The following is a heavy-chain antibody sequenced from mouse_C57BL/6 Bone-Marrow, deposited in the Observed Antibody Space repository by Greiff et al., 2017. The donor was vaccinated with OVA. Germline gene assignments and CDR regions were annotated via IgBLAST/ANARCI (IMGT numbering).Heavy chain of an antibody. CDR3: ARWGRYDGSSYARCYFDY. D-gene: IGHD1-1*01. V-gene: IGHV3-8*01. CDR1: GYSITSDY. CDR2: ISYSGST. J-gene: IGHJ2*01. Sequence: EVKVEESGPGLAKPSQTLSLTCSVTGYSITSDYWNWIRKFPGNKLEYMGYISYSGSTYYYPSLISRISITRATSKNQYYLQLHSVTTEDTDTYYCARWGRYDGSSYARCYFDYWGQGTTLTVSA.